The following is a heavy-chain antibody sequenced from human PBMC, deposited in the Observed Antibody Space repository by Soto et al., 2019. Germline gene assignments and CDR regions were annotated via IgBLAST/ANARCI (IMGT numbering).Heavy chain of an antibody. CDR2: INAGNGNT. J-gene: IGHJ3*02. D-gene: IGHD6-6*01. CDR1: GDTFTSYA. V-gene: IGHV1-3*01. CDR3: ASSKARPRHDAFDI. Sequence: ASVKVSCTASGDTFTSYAMHWVRQAPGQRLEWMGWINAGNGNTKYSQKFQGRVTITRDTSASTAYMELSSLRSEDTAVYYCASSKARPRHDAFDIWGQGTMVTVSS.